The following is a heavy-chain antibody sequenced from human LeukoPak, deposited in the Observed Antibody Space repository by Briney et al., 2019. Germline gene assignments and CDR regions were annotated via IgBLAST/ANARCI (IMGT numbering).Heavy chain of an antibody. D-gene: IGHD6-13*01. CDR1: GGSISGYY. J-gene: IGHJ4*02. V-gene: IGHV4-4*07. CDR3: ARQIASAGTAGFDF. CDR2: IYSTGST. Sequence: SETLSLTCTVSGGSISGYYWSWIRQPAGKGLEWIGRIYSTGSTNYNSSLKSRVTMSVDTSKNQFSLRLRSVTAADTAVYYCARQIASAGTAGFDFWGQGALVTVSS.